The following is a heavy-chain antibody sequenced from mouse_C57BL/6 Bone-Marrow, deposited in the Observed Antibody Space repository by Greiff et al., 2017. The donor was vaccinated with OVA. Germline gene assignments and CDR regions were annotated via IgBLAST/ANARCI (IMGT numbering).Heavy chain of an antibody. V-gene: IGHV1-69*01. J-gene: IGHJ1*03. Sequence: VQLQQPGAELVMPGASVKLSCKASGYTFTSYWMHWVKQRPGQGLEWIGEIDPSDSYTNYNQKLQGKSTLTVDKSSSTAYMQLSSLTSDDSAVYYCARGGLTGTSYFDVWGTGTTVTVSS. CDR2: IDPSDSYT. CDR3: ARGGLTGTSYFDV. CDR1: GYTFTSYW. D-gene: IGHD4-1*01.